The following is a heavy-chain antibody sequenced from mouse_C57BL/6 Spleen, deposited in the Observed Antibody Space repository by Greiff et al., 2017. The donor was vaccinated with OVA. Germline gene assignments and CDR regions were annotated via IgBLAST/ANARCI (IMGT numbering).Heavy chain of an antibody. J-gene: IGHJ4*01. Sequence: QVHVKQSGADLVKPGASVKVSCKASGYTFTSYWMHWVKQRPGQGLEWIGRIHPSDSDTNYNQKFKGKATLTVDKSSSTAYMQLSSLTSEDSAVYYCAICRGYSNPYAMDYWGQGTSVTVSS. CDR3: AICRGYSNPYAMDY. V-gene: IGHV1-74*01. CDR1: GYTFTSYW. D-gene: IGHD2-5*01. CDR2: IHPSDSDT.